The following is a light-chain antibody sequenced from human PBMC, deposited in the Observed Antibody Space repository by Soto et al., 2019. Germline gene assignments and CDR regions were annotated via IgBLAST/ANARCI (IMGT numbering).Light chain of an antibody. J-gene: IGLJ3*02. Sequence: QSALTQPASVSGSPGQSITISCTGTSSDVGGYNYVSWYQQHPGTAPKLMIYDVSNRPSGVSDRFSGSKSGNTASLTISGVQAEDEADYYCSAYTRSRARVFGGGTQLTVL. V-gene: IGLV2-14*01. CDR3: SAYTRSRARV. CDR1: SSDVGGYNY. CDR2: DVS.